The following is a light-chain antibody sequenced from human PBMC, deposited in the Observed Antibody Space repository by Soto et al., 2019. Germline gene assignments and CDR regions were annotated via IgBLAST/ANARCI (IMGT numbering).Light chain of an antibody. J-gene: IGKJ1*01. CDR1: QRISSY. V-gene: IGKV3-11*01. CDR2: AAS. Sequence: EIVLTQSPATLPLSPGERATLSCRASQRISSYLGWYQQKPGQAPRLLIYAASNRATGIPARFSGSGSGTDFTLTISSLVPEDFSIYYCQQRYDWPPTFGQGTKVEIK. CDR3: QQRYDWPPT.